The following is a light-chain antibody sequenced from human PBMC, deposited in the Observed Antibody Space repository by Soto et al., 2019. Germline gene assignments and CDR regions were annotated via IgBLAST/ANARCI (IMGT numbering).Light chain of an antibody. V-gene: IGKV1-5*03. J-gene: IGKJ1*01. CDR2: KAS. Sequence: DIQMTQSPSSLSASVGDRVIITCRASQTISTYLNWYQQKPGKAPKLLIYKASSLESGVPSRFSGSGSGTEFTLTISSLQPDDFATYYCQQYNSYWTFDQGTKVEIK. CDR3: QQYNSYWT. CDR1: QTISTY.